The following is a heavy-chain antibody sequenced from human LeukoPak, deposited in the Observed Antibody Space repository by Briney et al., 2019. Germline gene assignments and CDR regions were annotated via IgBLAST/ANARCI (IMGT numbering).Heavy chain of an antibody. CDR3: AKLSGSSGYYEDFDY. CDR1: GFTFSSYA. D-gene: IGHD3-22*01. Sequence: PGGSLRLSCAASGFTFSSYAMSWVRQAPGKGLEWVSGISGSGGKTYYADSVKGRFTISRDNSKNTLYLQMNRLRAEDTAIYYCAKLSGSSGYYEDFDYWGQGTLVTVSS. CDR2: ISGSGGKT. V-gene: IGHV3-23*01. J-gene: IGHJ4*02.